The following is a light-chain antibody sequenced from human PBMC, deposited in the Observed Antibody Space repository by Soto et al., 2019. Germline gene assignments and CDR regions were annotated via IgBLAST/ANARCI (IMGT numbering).Light chain of an antibody. V-gene: IGKV4-1*01. Sequence: IVMTQSPDSLAVSLGERATINCKSSQSVLYSSNNKNYLAWYQQKPGQPPKLLIYWASTRVSGVPDRFSGSGSGTDFTLTISSLQAEDVAAYYCQQYYSTPPTFGGGTKVEIK. J-gene: IGKJ4*01. CDR1: QSVLYSSNNKNY. CDR2: WAS. CDR3: QQYYSTPPT.